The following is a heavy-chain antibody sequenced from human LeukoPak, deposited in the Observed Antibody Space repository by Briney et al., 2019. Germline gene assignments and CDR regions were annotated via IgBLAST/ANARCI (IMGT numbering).Heavy chain of an antibody. V-gene: IGHV1-69*05. CDR1: GGTFSSYA. J-gene: IGHJ3*02. D-gene: IGHD3-3*01. CDR2: IIPIFGTA. CDR3: ASRFPAAGAFDI. Sequence: SVKISCKASGGTFSSYAISWVRQAPGQGLEWMGGIIPIFGTANYAQKFQGRVTITTDESTSTAYLELSSLRSEDTAVYYCASRFPAAGAFDIWGQGTMVTVSS.